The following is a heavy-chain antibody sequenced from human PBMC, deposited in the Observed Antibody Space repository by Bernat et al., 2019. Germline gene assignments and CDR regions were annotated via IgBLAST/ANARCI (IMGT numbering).Heavy chain of an antibody. CDR3: ARDVVVVPAAMFSISSSGGMDV. V-gene: IGHV3-33*01. D-gene: IGHD2-2*01. J-gene: IGHJ6*02. Sequence: QVQLVESGGGVVQPGRSLRLSCAASGFTFSSYGMHWVRQAPGKGLEWVAVIWYDGSNKYYADSVKGRFTISRDNSKNTLYLQMNSLRAEDTAVYYCARDVVVVPAAMFSISSSGGMDVWGQGTTVTVSS. CDR1: GFTFSSYG. CDR2: IWYDGSNK.